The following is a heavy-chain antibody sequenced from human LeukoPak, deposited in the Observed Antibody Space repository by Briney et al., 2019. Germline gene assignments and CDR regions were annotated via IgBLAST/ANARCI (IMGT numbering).Heavy chain of an antibody. CDR3: ARGLPGSYHY. J-gene: IGHJ4*02. CDR1: GGSISNSAYS. V-gene: IGHV4-39*01. CDR2: IYYNGNI. Sequence: SETLSLTCSVSGGSISNSAYSWGWIRQPPGKGLEWIGNIYYNGNIYFNPSVKSRVTISVDTSKNQFSLKLSSVTAADTAVYYCARGLPGSYHYWGQGTLVTVSS. D-gene: IGHD3-16*02.